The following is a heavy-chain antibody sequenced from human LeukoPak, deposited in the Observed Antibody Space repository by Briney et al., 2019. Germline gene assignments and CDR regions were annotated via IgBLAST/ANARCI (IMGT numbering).Heavy chain of an antibody. CDR2: IKSKTEGGTT. CDR3: ATESSSSSYY. Sequence: PGVYLRLSCTASGFTFGDYAMSWVRQAPGKGLEWVGRIKSKTEGGTTEYAAPVKGRLNISRDDSKNTLYLQMNSLKTEDTAVYYCATESSSSSYYWGQGTLVT. D-gene: IGHD6-6*01. CDR1: GFTFGDYA. J-gene: IGHJ4*02. V-gene: IGHV3-15*01.